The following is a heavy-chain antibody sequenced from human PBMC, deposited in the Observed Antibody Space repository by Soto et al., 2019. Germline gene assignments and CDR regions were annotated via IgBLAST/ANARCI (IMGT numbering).Heavy chain of an antibody. J-gene: IGHJ6*02. D-gene: IGHD6-13*01. CDR1: GGAFSSYA. CDR3: ARGDSAAAGTRYYYGMDV. Sequence: SVKVSCKASGGAFSSYAISWVRQAPGQGLEWMGGIIPIFGTANYAQKFQGRVTITADESTSTAYMELSSLRSEDTAVYYCARGDSAAAGTRYYYGMDVWGQGTTVTVSS. CDR2: IIPIFGTA. V-gene: IGHV1-69*13.